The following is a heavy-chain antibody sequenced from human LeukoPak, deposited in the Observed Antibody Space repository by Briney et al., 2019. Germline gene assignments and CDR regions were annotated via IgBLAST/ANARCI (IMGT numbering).Heavy chain of an antibody. CDR3: AKDADHSSSWYRGLYFDY. Sequence: PGGSLRLSCAASGFTFSSYAMSWVRQAPGKGLEWVSAISGSGGSTYYADTVKGRFTISRDNSKNTLYLQMNSLRAEDTAVYYCAKDADHSSSWYRGLYFDYWGQGTLVTVSS. CDR1: GFTFSSYA. CDR2: ISGSGGST. V-gene: IGHV3-23*01. D-gene: IGHD6-13*01. J-gene: IGHJ4*02.